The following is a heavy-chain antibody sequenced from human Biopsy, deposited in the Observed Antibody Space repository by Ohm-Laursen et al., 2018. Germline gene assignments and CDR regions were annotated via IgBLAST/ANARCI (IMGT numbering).Heavy chain of an antibody. V-gene: IGHV1-2*02. J-gene: IGHJ6*02. CDR1: GYTFAGYY. CDR3: AGVPAYPSIDGYYGLDL. D-gene: IGHD3-9*01. Sequence: GSSVKVSCKASGYTFAGYYLHWVRQAPGHGLEWMGWINPNSGNANYAQSFQGRLTVTRDTSISTAYMELTSPTFDDTAIYYRAGVPAYPSIDGYYGLDLWGQGTTVIVSS. CDR2: INPNSGNA.